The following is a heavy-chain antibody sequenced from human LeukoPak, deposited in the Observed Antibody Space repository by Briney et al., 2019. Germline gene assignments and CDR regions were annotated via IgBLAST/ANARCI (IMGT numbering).Heavy chain of an antibody. D-gene: IGHD3-22*01. V-gene: IGHV3-21*01. Sequence: PGGSLRLSCAASGFTFSSYSMNWVRQAPGKGLEWVSSISSSSSYIYYADSVKGRFTISRDNAKNSLYLQMNSLRAEDTAVYYCARDYTMIRYYFDYWDQGTLVTVSS. CDR2: ISSSSSYI. CDR3: ARDYTMIRYYFDY. J-gene: IGHJ4*02. CDR1: GFTFSSYS.